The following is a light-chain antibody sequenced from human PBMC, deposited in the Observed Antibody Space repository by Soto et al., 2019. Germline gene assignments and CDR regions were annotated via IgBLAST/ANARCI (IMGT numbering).Light chain of an antibody. Sequence: VLTQSAGTLSLSPGDRATLSCRASQIVSSTYLAWFQQKPGQAPRLLIYGASTRATGIPDRFSGSGSGTDFTLTISGLEPEDFALYYCQQYGVTPPNTFGGGTKVDIK. CDR2: GAS. V-gene: IGKV3-20*01. J-gene: IGKJ4*01. CDR1: QIVSSTY. CDR3: QQYGVTPPNT.